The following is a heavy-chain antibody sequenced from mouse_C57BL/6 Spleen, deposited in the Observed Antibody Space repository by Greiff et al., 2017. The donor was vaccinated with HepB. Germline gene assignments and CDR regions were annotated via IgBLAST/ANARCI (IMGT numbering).Heavy chain of an antibody. J-gene: IGHJ2*01. CDR1: GYSITSGYY. CDR2: ISYDGSN. D-gene: IGHD2-1*01. V-gene: IGHV3-6*01. CDR3: ASGDWGNPFDY. Sequence: EVKLMESGPGLVKPSQSLSLTCSVTGYSITSGYYWNWIRQFPGNKLEWMGYISYDGSNNYNPSLKNRISITRDTSKNQFFLKLNSVTTEDTATYYCASGDWGNPFDYWGQGTTLTVSS.